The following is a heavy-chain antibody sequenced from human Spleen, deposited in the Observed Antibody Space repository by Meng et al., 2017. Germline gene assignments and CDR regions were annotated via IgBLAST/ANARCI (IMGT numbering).Heavy chain of an antibody. J-gene: IGHJ4*02. D-gene: IGHD4-17*01. Sequence: QVQRVGFGGGVIQPGRSLRLSCAASGFTFSTHVMHWVRQAPGKGLEWVAVISHDAKYKYYTDSVKGRFTISRDNSKNTLYLQMNSLRIEDTAVFYCARESTGRLDYWGQGTLVTVSS. V-gene: IGHV3-30*10. CDR1: GFTFSTHV. CDR3: ARESTGRLDY. CDR2: ISHDAKYK.